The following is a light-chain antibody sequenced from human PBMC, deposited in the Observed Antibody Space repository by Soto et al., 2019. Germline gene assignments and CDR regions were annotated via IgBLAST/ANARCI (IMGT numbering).Light chain of an antibody. J-gene: IGKJ5*01. CDR2: AAS. Sequence: DIQITQSPSSLSACVGDRVTMTCRASQSISSYLNWYQQKPGKAPKLLIYAASSLQSGVPSRFSGSGSGTDFTLTISSLQPEDFATYYCQQSYSTPITFGQGTRLEIK. CDR1: QSISSY. V-gene: IGKV1-39*01. CDR3: QQSYSTPIT.